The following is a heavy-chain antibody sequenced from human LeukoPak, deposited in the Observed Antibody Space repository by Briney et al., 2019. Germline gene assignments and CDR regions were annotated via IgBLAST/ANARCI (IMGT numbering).Heavy chain of an antibody. D-gene: IGHD3-22*01. Sequence: GRSLRLSCEASGXTFSSKGMHWVRQAPGKGLEWVVVIWSDGSSKYYADSVKGRFTISRDNSKNTLYLQMTSLRAEDTAVYYCAREARYESSGYYFDFWGQGTQVTVSS. CDR3: AREARYESSGYYFDF. CDR2: IWSDGSSK. CDR1: GXTFSSKG. V-gene: IGHV3-33*01. J-gene: IGHJ4*02.